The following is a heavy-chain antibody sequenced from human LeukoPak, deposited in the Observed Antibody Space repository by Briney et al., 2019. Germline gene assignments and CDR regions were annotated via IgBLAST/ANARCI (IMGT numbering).Heavy chain of an antibody. CDR3: ARDKGYCSSTSCYGLDY. V-gene: IGHV4-59*01. Sequence: GSLRLSCAASGFTFSSYAMSWVRQAPGKGLEWIGYIHYSGSTNYNPSLESRVTISVDTSKNQFSLKLNSVTAADTAVYYCARDKGYCSSTSCYGLDYWGQGTLVTVSS. CDR1: GFTFSSYA. CDR2: IHYSGST. D-gene: IGHD2-2*01. J-gene: IGHJ4*02.